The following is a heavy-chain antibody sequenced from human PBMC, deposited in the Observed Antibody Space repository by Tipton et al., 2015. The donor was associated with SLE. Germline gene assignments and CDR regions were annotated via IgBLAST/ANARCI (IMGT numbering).Heavy chain of an antibody. CDR2: IYKRGST. D-gene: IGHD4-17*01. J-gene: IGHJ4*02. CDR1: GDSFRSFH. CDR3: AKDYNYDYPDYN. Sequence: GLVKPSETLSLTCTVSGDSFRSFHWSWIRQPPGKGLEWIGYIYKRGSTNYNPSLKSPVTLSIDTSKNQFSLKLSSVTAADTAVYYCAKDYNYDYPDYNWGQGTLVIVSS. V-gene: IGHV4-59*12.